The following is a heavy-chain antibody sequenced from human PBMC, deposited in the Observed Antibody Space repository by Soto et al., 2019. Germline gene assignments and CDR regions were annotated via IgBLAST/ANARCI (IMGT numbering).Heavy chain of an antibody. J-gene: IGHJ6*01. Sequence: QVQLVQSGAEVKKPGCSVKLSCKTSGGTFRSYAISWVRQAPGQGLEWMGGITPIFDTANYAQKFQGRVTITADESTSTASMELRSLRSEDTAVYYCARHDCISSSCYYYYYYSMDVWGQGTTVTVS. CDR1: GGTFRSYA. D-gene: IGHD2-2*01. CDR2: ITPIFDTA. CDR3: ARHDCISSSCYYYYYYSMDV. V-gene: IGHV1-69*12.